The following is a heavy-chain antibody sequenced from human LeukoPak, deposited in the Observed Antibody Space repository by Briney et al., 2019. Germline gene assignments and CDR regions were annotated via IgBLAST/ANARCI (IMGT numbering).Heavy chain of an antibody. Sequence: SETLSLTCTVSGGSISSYYWSWIRQPPGKRLEWIGEINHSGSTNYNPSLKSRVTISVDTSKNQFSLKLSSVTAADTAVYYCARGGIVVVVAARNWFDPWGQGTLVTVSS. D-gene: IGHD2-15*01. CDR1: GGSISSYY. CDR3: ARGGIVVVVAARNWFDP. V-gene: IGHV4-34*01. CDR2: INHSGST. J-gene: IGHJ5*02.